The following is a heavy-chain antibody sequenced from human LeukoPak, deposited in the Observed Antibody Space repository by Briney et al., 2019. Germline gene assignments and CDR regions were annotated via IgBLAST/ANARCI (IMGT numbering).Heavy chain of an antibody. Sequence: ASVKVSCKASGYTFTGYYMHWVRQAPGQGLEWMGWINPNSGGTNYAQKFQGRVTMTRDTSISTAHMELSRLRSDDTAVYYCARMQWPNVYYYYGMDVWGQGTTVTVSS. CDR3: ARMQWPNVYYYYGMDV. D-gene: IGHD6-19*01. CDR1: GYTFTGYY. J-gene: IGHJ6*02. V-gene: IGHV1-2*02. CDR2: INPNSGGT.